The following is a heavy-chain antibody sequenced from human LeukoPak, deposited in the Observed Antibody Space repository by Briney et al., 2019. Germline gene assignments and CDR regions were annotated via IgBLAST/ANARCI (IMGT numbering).Heavy chain of an antibody. CDR3: ARALDYDSSGYYPGAFDI. D-gene: IGHD3-22*01. J-gene: IGHJ3*02. CDR1: GFTFSSYS. Sequence: PGGSLRLSCAASGFTFSSYSMNWVRQAPGKGLEWVSSISSSSSYIYYADSVKGRFTISRDNAKNSLYLQMNSLRAEDTAVYYCARALDYDSSGYYPGAFDIWGQGTMVTVSS. CDR2: ISSSSSYI. V-gene: IGHV3-21*01.